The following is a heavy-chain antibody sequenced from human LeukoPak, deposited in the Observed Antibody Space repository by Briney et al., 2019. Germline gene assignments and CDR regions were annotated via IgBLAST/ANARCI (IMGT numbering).Heavy chain of an antibody. J-gene: IGHJ4*02. CDR2: ISSNGGSK. D-gene: IGHD5-12*01. CDR1: GFTFSSYS. V-gene: IGHV3-64D*09. CDR3: VASPDIVAPFDY. Sequence: GGSPRLSCSASGFTFSSYSMHWVRQAPGKGLEYVSGISSNGGSKNYADSVKGRFTISRDNSKNTLYLQMSSLRPEDTAVYYCVASPDIVAPFDYWGQGTLVTVPS.